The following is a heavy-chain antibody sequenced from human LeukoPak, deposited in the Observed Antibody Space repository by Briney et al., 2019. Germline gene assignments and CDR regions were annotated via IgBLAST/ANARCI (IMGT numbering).Heavy chain of an antibody. D-gene: IGHD6-19*01. CDR3: ARKYSSGWYDY. V-gene: IGHV3-33*01. J-gene: IGHJ4*02. CDR2: IWYDGSNK. Sequence: GGSLRLSCAASGFTFSSYGTHWVRQAPGKGLEGVAVIWYDGSNKYYADSVEGRFTISRDNSKNTLYLQMNSLRAEDTAVYYCARKYSSGWYDYWGQGTLVTVSS. CDR1: GFTFSSYG.